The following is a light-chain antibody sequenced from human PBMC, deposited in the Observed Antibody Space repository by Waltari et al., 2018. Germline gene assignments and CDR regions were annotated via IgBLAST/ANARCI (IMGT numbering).Light chain of an antibody. CDR2: DVS. J-gene: IGKJ4*01. CDR1: QSVANF. Sequence: DIVLTQSQATLSLSPGERATLSCRASQSVANFLAWYQQKPGHAPRLLIYDVSNRATDIPARFSGSGFATDFTLTISDVEPEDIAVYYCQQRNKWPLTFGGGTKVEIK. CDR3: QQRNKWPLT. V-gene: IGKV3-11*01.